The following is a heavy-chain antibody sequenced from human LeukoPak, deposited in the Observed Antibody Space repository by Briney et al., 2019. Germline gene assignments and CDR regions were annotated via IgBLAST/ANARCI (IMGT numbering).Heavy chain of an antibody. V-gene: IGHV3-48*01. J-gene: IGHJ4*02. D-gene: IGHD3-16*01. CDR1: GGSFSGYY. CDR2: ISSSSSTI. CDR3: ARALYDYVWGNVDY. Sequence: ETLSLTCAVYGGSFSGYYWSWVRQAPGRGLEWVSYISSSSSTIYYADSVKGRFTISRDNAKNSLYLQMNSLRAEDTAVYYCARALYDYVWGNVDYWGQGTLVTVSS.